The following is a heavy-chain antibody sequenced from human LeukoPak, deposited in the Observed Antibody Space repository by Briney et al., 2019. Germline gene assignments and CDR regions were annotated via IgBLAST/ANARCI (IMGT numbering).Heavy chain of an antibody. CDR3: AKDPGERWLLYYFDY. Sequence: GGSLRLSCAASGFTFSSYGMHWVRQAPGKGLEWVAFIRYDGSNKYYADSVKGRFTISRDNSKNTLYLQMNSLRAEDTAVYYCAKDPGERWLLYYFDYWGQGTLVTVSS. J-gene: IGHJ4*02. CDR2: IRYDGSNK. D-gene: IGHD5-24*01. V-gene: IGHV3-30*02. CDR1: GFTFSSYG.